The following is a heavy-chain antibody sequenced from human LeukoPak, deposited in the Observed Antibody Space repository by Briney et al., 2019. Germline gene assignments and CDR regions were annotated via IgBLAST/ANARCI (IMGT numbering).Heavy chain of an antibody. CDR3: AKIREGVLR. Sequence: GGSLRLSCAASGFTFSSYGMHWVRQAPGKGLEWVAVISYDGSNKYYADSVKGRFTISRDNSKNTLYLQMNSLRAEDTAVYYCAKIREGVLRWGQGTLVTVSS. V-gene: IGHV3-30*18. D-gene: IGHD3-3*01. CDR1: GFTFSSYG. J-gene: IGHJ4*02. CDR2: ISYDGSNK.